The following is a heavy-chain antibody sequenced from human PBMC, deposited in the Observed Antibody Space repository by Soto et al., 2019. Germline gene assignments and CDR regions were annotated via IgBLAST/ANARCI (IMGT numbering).Heavy chain of an antibody. V-gene: IGHV4-31*03. CDR2: IYYSGST. CDR1: GGSISSGGYY. Sequence: QVQLQESGPGLVKPSQTLSLTCTVSGGSISSGGYYWSWIRQHPGKGLEWIGYIYYSGSTYYNPSLKSRVTISVDTSKNQFSLKLSSVTAADRAVYYCVRVDSSGYDYYYGMDVWGQGTTVTVSS. CDR3: VRVDSSGYDYYYGMDV. J-gene: IGHJ6*02. D-gene: IGHD3-22*01.